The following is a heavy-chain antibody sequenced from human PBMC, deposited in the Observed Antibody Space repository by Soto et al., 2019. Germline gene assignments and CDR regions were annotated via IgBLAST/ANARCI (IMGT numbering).Heavy chain of an antibody. CDR3: ARYYGDYRYYYYYYGMDV. CDR1: DGSISSSNW. J-gene: IGHJ6*02. V-gene: IGHV4-4*02. D-gene: IGHD4-17*01. Sequence: PSETLSLTCAVSDGSISSSNWWSWVRQPPGKGLEWIGEIYHSGSTNYNPSLKSRVTISVDKSKNQFSLKLSSVTAADTAVYYCARYYGDYRYYYYYYGMDVWGQGTTVTVSS. CDR2: IYHSGST.